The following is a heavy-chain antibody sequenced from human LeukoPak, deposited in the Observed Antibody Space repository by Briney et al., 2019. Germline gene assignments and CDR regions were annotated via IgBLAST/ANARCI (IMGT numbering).Heavy chain of an antibody. CDR2: IYYSGST. D-gene: IGHD2-15*01. J-gene: IGHJ6*02. CDR3: ARVCSGGSCYPYYYYGMDV. V-gene: IGHV4-61*08. CDR1: GGSISSGDYY. Sequence: SETLSLTCTVSGGSISSGDYYWSWIRQPPGKGLEWIGYIYYSGSTNYNPSLKSRVTISVDTSKNQFSLKLSSVTAADTAVYYCARVCSGGSCYPYYYYGMDVWGQGTTVTVSS.